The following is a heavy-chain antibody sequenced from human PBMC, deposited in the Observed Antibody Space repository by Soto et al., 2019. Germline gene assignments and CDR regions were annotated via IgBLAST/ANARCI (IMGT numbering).Heavy chain of an antibody. J-gene: IGHJ4*02. CDR1: GGSISSSSYY. CDR3: ARHQYDILTGYSF. V-gene: IGHV4-39*01. D-gene: IGHD3-9*01. Sequence: SETLSLTCTVSGGSISSSSYYWGWIRQPPGKGLEWIGSIYYSGSTYYNPSLKSRVTISVDTSKNQFSLKLSSVTAADTAVYYCARHQYDILTGYSFWGQGTLVTSP. CDR2: IYYSGST.